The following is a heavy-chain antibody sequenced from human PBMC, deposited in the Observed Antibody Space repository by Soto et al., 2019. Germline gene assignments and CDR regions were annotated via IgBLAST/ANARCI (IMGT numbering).Heavy chain of an antibody. J-gene: IGHJ6*02. Sequence: ESAGGLVKPGGSLRLSCVASGFSFNEAWMNWVRQAPGEGLEWVGRIKTSAGGGATDYAAPVQGRFTISRDDSKNALYLHMNSLRTEDTAIYYCTTGSVEGIWGQGTTVTVSS. CDR3: TTGSVEGI. CDR1: GFSFNEAW. D-gene: IGHD2-15*01. CDR2: IKTSAGGGAT. V-gene: IGHV3-15*07.